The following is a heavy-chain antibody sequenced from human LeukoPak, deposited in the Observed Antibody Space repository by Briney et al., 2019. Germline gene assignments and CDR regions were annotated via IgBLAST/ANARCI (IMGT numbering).Heavy chain of an antibody. V-gene: IGHV3-30*03. D-gene: IGHD1-26*01. CDR1: GFTFSSYG. J-gene: IGHJ4*02. Sequence: PGGSLRLSCAASGFTFSSYGIHWVRQAPGKGLEWVAVISYDGSDKYYGDSVKGRFTISRDDSKNTLYLQMNSLRAEDTAVYYCARGEVGATYFDYWGQGTLVTVSS. CDR2: ISYDGSDK. CDR3: ARGEVGATYFDY.